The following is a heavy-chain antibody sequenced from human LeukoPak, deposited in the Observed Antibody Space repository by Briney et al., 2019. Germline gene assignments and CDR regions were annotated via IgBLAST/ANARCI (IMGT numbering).Heavy chain of an antibody. J-gene: IGHJ4*02. V-gene: IGHV4-39*01. D-gene: IGHD6-6*01. Sequence: PSETLSLTCTVSGGSISSSSYYWGWIRQPPGKGLEWIGSIYYSGSTYYNPSLKSRVTISVDTSKNQFSLKLSSVTAADTAVYYCARRNIAARPDHFDYWGQGTLVTVSS. CDR1: GGSISSSSYY. CDR3: ARRNIAARPDHFDY. CDR2: IYYSGST.